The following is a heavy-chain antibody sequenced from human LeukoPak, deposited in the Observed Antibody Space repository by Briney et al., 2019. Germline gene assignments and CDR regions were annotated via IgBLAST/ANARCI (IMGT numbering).Heavy chain of an antibody. CDR1: GGSISSYY. D-gene: IGHD3-10*01. CDR2: IYTSGST. Sequence: PSETLSLTCTVSGGSISSYYWSWIRQPAGKGLEWIGRIYTSGSTNYNPSLKSRVTMSVDTSKNQFSLKLSSVTAADTAVYYCASDSRGSGTAKYNWFDPWGQGTLVTVSS. V-gene: IGHV4-4*07. J-gene: IGHJ5*02. CDR3: ASDSRGSGTAKYNWFDP.